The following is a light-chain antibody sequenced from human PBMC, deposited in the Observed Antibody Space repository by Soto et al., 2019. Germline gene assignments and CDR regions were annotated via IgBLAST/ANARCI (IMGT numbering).Light chain of an antibody. V-gene: IGKV1-5*03. CDR1: QSVGCS. J-gene: IGKJ1*01. CDR2: SAS. Sequence: DIQMTQSPSTLSASLGDRVTITCRASQSVGCSLSWYHQKPGKAPTLLLFSASSIESAVTSRFSGSGAGTEFTLTISSLQPDDVATYYCQQHNSNSGTFGQGTKVEIK. CDR3: QQHNSNSGT.